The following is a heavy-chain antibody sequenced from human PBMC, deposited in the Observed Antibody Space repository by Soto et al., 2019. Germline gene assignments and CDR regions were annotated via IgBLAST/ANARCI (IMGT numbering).Heavy chain of an antibody. D-gene: IGHD3-9*01. J-gene: IGHJ6*02. CDR1: GGSISSYY. V-gene: IGHV4-59*08. Sequence: SETRSLTCTVSGGSISSYYWSWIRQPPGKGLEWIGYIYYSGSTNYNPSLKSRVTISVDTSKNQFSLKLSSVTAADTAVYYCARSYYDILTGYYYYYGMDVWGQGTTVTVSS. CDR3: ARSYYDILTGYYYYYGMDV. CDR2: IYYSGST.